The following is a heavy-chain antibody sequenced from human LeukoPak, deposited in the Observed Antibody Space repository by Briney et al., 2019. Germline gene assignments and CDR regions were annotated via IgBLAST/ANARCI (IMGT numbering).Heavy chain of an antibody. CDR2: IKQDGNEK. CDR3: ASLEMTTIFTYDY. V-gene: IGHV3-7*01. D-gene: IGHD5-24*01. J-gene: IGHJ4*02. CDR1: GFTFSNYW. Sequence: QTGGSLRLSCAASGFTFSNYWMNWVRQAPGKGLEWVANIKQDGNEKYYVDSVKGRFTISRDNARNSVSLQMDSLRAEDTAVYYCASLEMTTIFTYDYWGQGTLVTVSS.